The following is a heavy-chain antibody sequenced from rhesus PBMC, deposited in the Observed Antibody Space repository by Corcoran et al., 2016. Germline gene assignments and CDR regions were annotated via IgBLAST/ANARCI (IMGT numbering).Heavy chain of an antibody. J-gene: IGHJ2*01. Sequence: QVQLQESGPGLVKPLATLSLTCAVSGGSISNNWWNWVSESPGKGLEGIGAIHGSGRYTDLNSSIKSRVTLSVDTARNQISLKVNSMTAADAAIYYCARDLSADSQWHLDLWGPGTPITISS. D-gene: IGHD2-33*01. CDR3: ARDLSADSQWHLDL. CDR2: IHGSGRYT. CDR1: GGSISNNW. V-gene: IGHV4S11*01.